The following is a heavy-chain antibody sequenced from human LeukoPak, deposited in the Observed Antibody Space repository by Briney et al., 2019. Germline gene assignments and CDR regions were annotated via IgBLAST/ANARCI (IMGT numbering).Heavy chain of an antibody. V-gene: IGHV3-23*01. CDR2: TVGGRPDT. CDR3: TKAPVRSCTGTFCYPFDY. CDR1: GFTFINYA. D-gene: IGHD2-8*02. Sequence: PGGSLRLSCAASGFTFINYAMSWVRQTPGKGLEWVSATVGGRPDTYHADSVRGRFTVSRDNSMNTLYLQMNSLRVEDTPVYYCTKAPVRSCTGTFCYPFDYWGQGILVTVSS. J-gene: IGHJ4*02.